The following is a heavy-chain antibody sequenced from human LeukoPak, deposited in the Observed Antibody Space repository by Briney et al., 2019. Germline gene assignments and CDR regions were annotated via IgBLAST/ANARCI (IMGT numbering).Heavy chain of an antibody. CDR3: ARDRIAVAYFDY. J-gene: IGHJ4*02. CDR2: ISSRGNTI. V-gene: IGHV3-48*03. D-gene: IGHD6-19*01. CDR1: GFTFSSYE. Sequence: GGSLRLSCAASGFTFSSYEMNWVRQAPGKGLEWVSYISSRGNTIYYADSVKGRFTISRDNAKNSLYLQMNSLRAEDTAVYYCARDRIAVAYFDYWGQGTLVTVSS.